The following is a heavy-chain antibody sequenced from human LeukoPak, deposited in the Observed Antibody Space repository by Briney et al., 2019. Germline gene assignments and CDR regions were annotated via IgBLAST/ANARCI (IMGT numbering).Heavy chain of an antibody. CDR1: GGSFSGYY. CDR2: INHSGST. D-gene: IGHD1-26*01. CDR3: ARVVRSGSYYRFDY. V-gene: IGHV4-34*01. J-gene: IGHJ4*02. Sequence: SETLSLTCAVYGGSFSGYYWSWIRQPPGKGLEWIGEINHSGSTNYNPSLKSRVTISVDTSKNQFSLKLSSVTAADTAVYYCARVVRSGSYYRFDYWGQGTLVTVSS.